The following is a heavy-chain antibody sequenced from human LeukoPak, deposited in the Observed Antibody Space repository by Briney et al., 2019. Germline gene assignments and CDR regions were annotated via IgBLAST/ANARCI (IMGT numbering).Heavy chain of an antibody. CDR1: GGSISSYY. Sequence: SETLSLTCTVSGGSISSYYWGWIRQPPGKGLEWIGSIYYSGRTYYNPSLKSRVTISVDTSKNQFSLKLSSVTAADTAVYFCVRDKRGTMFGGVIVDSRDYWGQGTLVSVSS. D-gene: IGHD3-16*02. CDR3: VRDKRGTMFGGVIVDSRDY. J-gene: IGHJ4*02. CDR2: IYYSGRT. V-gene: IGHV4-39*07.